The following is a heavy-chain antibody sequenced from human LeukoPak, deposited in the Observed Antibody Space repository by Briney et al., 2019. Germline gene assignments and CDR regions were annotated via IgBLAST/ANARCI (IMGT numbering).Heavy chain of an antibody. CDR3: AKKRVAVAGTHYFDY. J-gene: IGHJ4*02. CDR2: ISGSGGST. CDR1: GFTFSSYA. D-gene: IGHD6-19*01. Sequence: GSLRLSCAASGFTFSSYAMSRVRQAPGKGLEWVSGISGSGGSTYYADSVKGRFTTSRDNSKNTLYLQMNSLRAEDTAVYYCAKKRVAVAGTHYFDYWGQGTLVTVSS. V-gene: IGHV3-23*01.